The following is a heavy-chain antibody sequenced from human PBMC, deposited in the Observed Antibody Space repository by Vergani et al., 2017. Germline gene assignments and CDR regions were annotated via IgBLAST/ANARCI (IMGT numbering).Heavy chain of an antibody. CDR1: DSSIMTKPY. CDR2: VHHSVDT. CDR3: AGHRGSGGVFPSSYFYGMDV. D-gene: IGHD3-10*01. J-gene: IGHJ6*02. V-gene: IGHV4-38-2*01. Sequence: QVQLQESGPGLVKPSETLTLTCDVSDSSIMTKPYWGWFRQSPGKGLEWIGCVHHSVDTHYNSSLKSRVSISIVSSSKFSLSLTSVTAADTAIYYCAGHRGSGGVFPSSYFYGMDVWGHGTTVTVSS.